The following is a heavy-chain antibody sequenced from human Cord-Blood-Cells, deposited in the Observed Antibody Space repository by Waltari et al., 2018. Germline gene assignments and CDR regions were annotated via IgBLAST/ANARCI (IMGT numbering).Heavy chain of an antibody. Sequence: EVQLLESGGGLVQPGGSLRLSCAASGFTFSSDAMSWVRQVPGKGLGWVSAISGSGGSTYYADSVKGRFTISRDNSKNTLYLQMNSLRAEDTAVYYCAKGHTYYDILTGYYFDYWGQGTLVTVSS. V-gene: IGHV3-23*01. J-gene: IGHJ4*02. CDR2: ISGSGGST. D-gene: IGHD3-9*01. CDR1: GFTFSSDA. CDR3: AKGHTYYDILTGYYFDY.